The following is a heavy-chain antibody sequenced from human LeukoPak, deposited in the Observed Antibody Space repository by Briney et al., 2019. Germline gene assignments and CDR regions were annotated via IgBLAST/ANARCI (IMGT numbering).Heavy chain of an antibody. D-gene: IGHD2-15*01. CDR3: ASQGAATTYYYYYMDV. CDR2: IYTSGST. Sequence: SETLSFTGTVSGGSISSYYWSWIRQPAGKGLEWIGRIYTSGSTNYNPSLKSRVTMSVDTSKNQFSLKLSSVTAADTAVYYCASQGAATTYYYYYMDVWGKGTTVTVSS. J-gene: IGHJ6*03. V-gene: IGHV4-4*07. CDR1: GGSISSYY.